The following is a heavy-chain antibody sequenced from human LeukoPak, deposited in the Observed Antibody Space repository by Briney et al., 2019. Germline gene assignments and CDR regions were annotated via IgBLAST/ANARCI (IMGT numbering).Heavy chain of an antibody. J-gene: IGHJ4*02. D-gene: IGHD5-12*01. CDR1: RFIVSNSW. CDR3: ASGYSGYDEDY. V-gene: IGHV3-74*01. Sequence: GGSLRLSCEASRFIVSNSWMHWVRQVPGKGLVWVSRINSDGSSTTYTDSVKGRFTISRDNAKNTLYLQMNSLRAEDTAVYYCASGYSGYDEDYWGQGTLVTVSS. CDR2: INSDGSST.